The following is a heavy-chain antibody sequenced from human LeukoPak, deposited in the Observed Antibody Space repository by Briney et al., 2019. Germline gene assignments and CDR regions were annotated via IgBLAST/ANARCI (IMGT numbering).Heavy chain of an antibody. D-gene: IGHD1-26*01. Sequence: SETLSLTCTVSGSSVSSYNGSWIRQPPGKGLEWMGYTYYSGSTNYHPSLTSRVTISVDTSKDQFSLRLYSVTSADTAVYYCARGPFRGTGDGAFDIWGQGTMVTVST. CDR3: ARGPFRGTGDGAFDI. CDR2: TYYSGST. CDR1: GSSVSSYN. V-gene: IGHV4-59*02. J-gene: IGHJ3*02.